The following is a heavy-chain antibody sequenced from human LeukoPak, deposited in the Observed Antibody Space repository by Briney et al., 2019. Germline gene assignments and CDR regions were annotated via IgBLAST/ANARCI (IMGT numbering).Heavy chain of an antibody. CDR2: ISSSGSTI. Sequence: GGALRLSCAASGFTFRDYYMSWIRQAPGKGLERVSYISSSGSTIYYADSVKGRFTISRDNAKNSLYLQMNSLRAEDTAVYYCARGEPYYDILTVLPYYFDYWGQGALVTVSS. J-gene: IGHJ4*02. CDR1: GFTFRDYY. D-gene: IGHD3-9*01. V-gene: IGHV3-11*01. CDR3: ARGEPYYDILTVLPYYFDY.